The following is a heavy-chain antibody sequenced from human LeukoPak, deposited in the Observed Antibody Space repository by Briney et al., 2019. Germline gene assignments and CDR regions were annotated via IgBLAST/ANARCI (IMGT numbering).Heavy chain of an antibody. CDR2: INWNGGST. CDR3: ARGWQGDYFDY. D-gene: IGHD5-24*01. CDR1: GFTFDDYG. V-gene: IGHV3-20*04. Sequence: GGSLRLSCAASGFTFDDYGMSWVRQAPGKGLEWVSGINWNGGSTGYADSVKGRFTISRDNAKKSLYLQMNSLRAEDTAVYYCARGWQGDYFDYWGQGTLVTVSS. J-gene: IGHJ4*02.